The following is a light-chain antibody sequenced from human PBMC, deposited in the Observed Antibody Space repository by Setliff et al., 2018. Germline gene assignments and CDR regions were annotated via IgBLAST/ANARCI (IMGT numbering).Light chain of an antibody. J-gene: IGLJ1*01. Sequence: QSALTQPRSVSGSPGQSVTISCTGTSSDVGGYNSVSWYQQHPDKPPKLIIYDVSTRPSGVPDRFSGSKSGNTASLTIFGLQAEDEADYYCCSYGGTLYVFGTGTKV. CDR2: DVS. CDR3: CSYGGTLYV. V-gene: IGLV2-11*01. CDR1: SSDVGGYNS.